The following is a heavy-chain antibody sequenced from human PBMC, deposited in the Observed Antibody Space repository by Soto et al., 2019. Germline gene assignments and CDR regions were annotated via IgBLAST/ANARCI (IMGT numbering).Heavy chain of an antibody. CDR3: ARDVVAVAAFDI. D-gene: IGHD6-19*01. Sequence: SETLSLTCAVYGGSFSGYYWSWIRQTPGKGLEWIGEINHSGSTNYNPSLKSRVTISVDTSKNQFSLKLSSVTAADTAVHYCARDVVAVAAFDIWGQGTMVTVSS. CDR1: GGSFSGYY. CDR2: INHSGST. J-gene: IGHJ3*02. V-gene: IGHV4-34*01.